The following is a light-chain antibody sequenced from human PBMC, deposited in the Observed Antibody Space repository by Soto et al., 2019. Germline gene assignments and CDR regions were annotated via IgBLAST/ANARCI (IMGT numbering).Light chain of an antibody. CDR2: SNN. V-gene: IGLV1-44*01. CDR3: AAWDDSLNGVV. CDR1: SSNIGSNT. J-gene: IGLJ2*01. Sequence: QSVLTQPPSASGTPGQRVTIACSGSSSNIGSNTVNWYQQLPGTAPKVLIYSNNQRPSGVPDRFSGSKSATSASLAISGLQSDDEAEYYCAAWDDSLNGVVFGGGPKLTVL.